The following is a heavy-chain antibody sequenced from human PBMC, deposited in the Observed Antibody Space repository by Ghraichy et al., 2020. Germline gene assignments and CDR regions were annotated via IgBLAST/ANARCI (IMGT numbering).Heavy chain of an antibody. D-gene: IGHD6-19*01. CDR3: ARDLEGGWYEGLDAFDI. CDR2: ISSSSSYI. CDR1: GFTFSSYS. V-gene: IGHV3-21*01. Sequence: GGSLRLSCAASGFTFSSYSMNWVRQAPGKGLEWVSSISSSSSYIYYADSVKGRFTISRDNAKNSLYLQMNSLRAEDTAVYYCARDLEGGWYEGLDAFDIWGQGTMVTVSS. J-gene: IGHJ3*02.